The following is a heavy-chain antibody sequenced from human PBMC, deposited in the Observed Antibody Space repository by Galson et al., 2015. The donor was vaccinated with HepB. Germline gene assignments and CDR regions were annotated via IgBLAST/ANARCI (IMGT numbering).Heavy chain of an antibody. CDR3: ARDGYSSGWYPEY. J-gene: IGHJ4*02. D-gene: IGHD6-19*01. V-gene: IGHV1-46*04. Sequence: SVKVSCKASGYTFTSYYMHWVRQAPGQGLEWMGIINPSGGSTSYAQKLQGRVTMTMDTSTSTVYMELSSLRSEDTAVYYCARDGYSSGWYPEYWGQGTLVTVSS. CDR1: GYTFTSYY. CDR2: INPSGGST.